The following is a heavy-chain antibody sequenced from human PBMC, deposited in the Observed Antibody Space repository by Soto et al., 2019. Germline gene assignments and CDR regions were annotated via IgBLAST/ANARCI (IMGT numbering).Heavy chain of an antibody. J-gene: IGHJ6*02. V-gene: IGHV3-30-3*01. CDR3: GSPDIAVAAPGHYYYGMDV. CDR2: ISYDETNK. CDR1: GFTFSTYA. D-gene: IGHD6-19*01. Sequence: QVQLVESGGGVVQPGRPLRLSCAASGFTFSTYAMHWVRQAPGKGLEWVAVISYDETNKYYADSVKGRFTISRDNSKNTLYLQMSGLRPEDTGVYYCGSPDIAVAAPGHYYYGMDVWGQGTTVTVSS.